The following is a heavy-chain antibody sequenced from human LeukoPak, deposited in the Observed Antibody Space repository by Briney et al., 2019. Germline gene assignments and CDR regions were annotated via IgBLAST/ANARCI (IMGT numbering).Heavy chain of an antibody. D-gene: IGHD3-3*01. V-gene: IGHV3-21*01. CDR3: ARGGRNHDFWSAPQEPDY. Sequence: AGGSLRLSCAASGFTFSSYSMNWVRQAPGKGLEWVSSIRSSSSYIYYADSVKGRFTISRDNAKNSLYLQMNRLRAEDTAVYYCARGGRNHDFWSAPQEPDYWGQGTLVTVSS. J-gene: IGHJ4*02. CDR1: GFTFSSYS. CDR2: IRSSSSYI.